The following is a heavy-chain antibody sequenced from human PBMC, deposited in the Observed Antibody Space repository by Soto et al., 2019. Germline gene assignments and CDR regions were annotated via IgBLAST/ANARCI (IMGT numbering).Heavy chain of an antibody. V-gene: IGHV3-21*01. CDR2: ISSSSSYI. D-gene: IGHD2-2*01. CDR1: GFTFSSYS. Sequence: GGSLRLSCAASGFTFSSYSMNWVRQAPGKGLEWVSSISSSSSYIYYADSVKGRFTISRDNAKNSLYPQMNSLRAEDTAVYYCAREDCSSTSCYPFYYYYYGMDVWGQGTTVTVSS. CDR3: AREDCSSTSCYPFYYYYYGMDV. J-gene: IGHJ6*02.